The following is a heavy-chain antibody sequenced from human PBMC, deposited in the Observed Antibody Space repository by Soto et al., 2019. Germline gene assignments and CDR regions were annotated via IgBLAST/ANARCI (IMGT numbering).Heavy chain of an antibody. V-gene: IGHV4-59*01. Sequence: QVQLQESGPGLVKPSETLSLTCTVSGDSMSSNYWGWIRQTPGKGQGWMGYIYYTVNTNYSPSFWSRITISLDTHRTQFSLKLTAVTAADTDIFDCTRDIAPWGFDVWGQGTTVIVSS. J-gene: IGHJ6*02. CDR2: IYYTVNT. CDR3: TRDIAPWGFDV. D-gene: IGHD3-16*01. CDR1: GDSMSSNY.